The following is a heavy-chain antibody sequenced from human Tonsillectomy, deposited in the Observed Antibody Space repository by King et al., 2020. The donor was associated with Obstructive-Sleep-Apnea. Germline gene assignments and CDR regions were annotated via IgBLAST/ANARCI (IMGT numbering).Heavy chain of an antibody. CDR2: ISNDGSNI. CDR3: ARYGVAPGY. J-gene: IGHJ4*02. Sequence: VQLVESGGGVVQPGRSLRLSCAASGFTFSTYAMHWVRQAPGKGLEWVAVISNDGSNIYYADSVKGRFTISRDNSKNTLYLQVNSLRAEDTAVYYCARYGVAPGYWGQGTLVTVSS. V-gene: IGHV3-30*04. CDR1: GFTFSTYA. D-gene: IGHD3-10*01.